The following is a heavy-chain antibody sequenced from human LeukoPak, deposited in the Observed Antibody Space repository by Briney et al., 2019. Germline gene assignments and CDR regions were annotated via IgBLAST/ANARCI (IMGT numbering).Heavy chain of an antibody. Sequence: ASVKVSCKASGYTFTSYGISWVRQAPGQGLEWMGWISAYNGNKNYAQKLQGRVTMTTDTSTSTAYMELRSLRSDDTAVYYCARDVLKRRSWPLNDYWGQGTLVTVSS. CDR1: GYTFTSYG. D-gene: IGHD6-13*01. V-gene: IGHV1-18*01. J-gene: IGHJ4*02. CDR3: ARDVLKRRSWPLNDY. CDR2: ISAYNGNK.